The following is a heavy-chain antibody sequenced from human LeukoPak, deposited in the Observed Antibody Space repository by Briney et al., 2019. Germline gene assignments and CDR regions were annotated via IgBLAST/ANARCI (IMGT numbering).Heavy chain of an antibody. CDR1: GYSFTSYW. Sequence: GGSLKISCKGSGYSFTSYWIGWVRQMPGKGLEWMGIIYPSDSDTRCSPSFQGQVTISADKSISTAYLQWSSLKASDTAMYYCARLDIVVVVAASNYYYYYMDVWGKGTTVIVSS. V-gene: IGHV5-51*01. CDR3: ARLDIVVVVAASNYYYYYMDV. D-gene: IGHD2-15*01. CDR2: IYPSDSDT. J-gene: IGHJ6*03.